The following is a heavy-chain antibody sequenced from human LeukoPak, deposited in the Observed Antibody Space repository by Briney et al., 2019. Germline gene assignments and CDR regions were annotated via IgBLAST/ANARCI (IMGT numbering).Heavy chain of an antibody. J-gene: IGHJ5*02. CDR2: INPNSGGT. Sequence: ASVKVSCKASGYTLTGYYMHWMRQAPGQGLEWMGWINPNSGGTNYAQKFQGRVTMTRDTSISTAYMELSRLRSDDTAVYYCARDRSYNWFDPWGQGTLVTVSS. V-gene: IGHV1-2*02. CDR3: ARDRSYNWFDP. CDR1: GYTLTGYY.